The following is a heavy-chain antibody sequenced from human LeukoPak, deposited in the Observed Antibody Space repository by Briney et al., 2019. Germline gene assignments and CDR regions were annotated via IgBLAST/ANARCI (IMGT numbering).Heavy chain of an antibody. CDR2: INHTGGT. J-gene: IGHJ3*02. Sequence: SETLSLTCAVYGESFSGYYWSWIRQTPRKGLEWIGEINHTGGTNYNPSLKSRVTISGDTSKNQFSLKLSSVTAADTAVYYCARDGPDYYDSSGYHSYAFDIWGQGTMVTVSS. D-gene: IGHD3-22*01. CDR1: GESFSGYY. CDR3: ARDGPDYYDSSGYHSYAFDI. V-gene: IGHV4-34*01.